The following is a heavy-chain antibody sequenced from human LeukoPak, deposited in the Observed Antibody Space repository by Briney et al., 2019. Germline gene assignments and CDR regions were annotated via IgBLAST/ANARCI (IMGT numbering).Heavy chain of an antibody. CDR2: IIPTFGTA. CDR1: GGTFSSYA. Sequence: GASVKVSCKASGGTFSSYAISWVRQAPGQGLEWMGRIIPTFGTANYAQKFQGRVTITADKSTSTAYMELSSLRSEDTAVYYCARDQIGVLYFDPWGQGTLVTVSS. V-gene: IGHV1-69*06. D-gene: IGHD3-10*01. CDR3: ARDQIGVLYFDP. J-gene: IGHJ5*02.